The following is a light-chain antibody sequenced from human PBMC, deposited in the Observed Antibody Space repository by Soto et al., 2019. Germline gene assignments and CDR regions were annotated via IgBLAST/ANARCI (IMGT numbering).Light chain of an antibody. V-gene: IGLV2-23*01. CDR3: CSYAGSDV. J-gene: IGLJ1*01. CDR1: SSDVGSYNL. Sequence: QSVLTQPASVSGSPGQSITISCTGTSSDVGSYNLVSWYQQHPGKAPKVMIFEDTKRPSGVSNRFSGSKSGNTASLTISGLQTEDEADYYCCSYAGSDVFGTGTKLTVL. CDR2: EDT.